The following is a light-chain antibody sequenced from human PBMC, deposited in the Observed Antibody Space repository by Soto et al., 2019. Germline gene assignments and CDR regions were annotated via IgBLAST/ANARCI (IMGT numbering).Light chain of an antibody. V-gene: IGKV3-15*01. CDR3: QQYDDWLLT. Sequence: MTPSPGTLSMSPGERAILSCRASQSLTTNLAWYQQKPGQAPRLLIHDASTRATGIPARFSGSGSGTEFTLTISSLQSEDFAVYYCQQYDDWLLTFCQGTRLEIK. CDR2: DAS. J-gene: IGKJ5*01. CDR1: QSLTTN.